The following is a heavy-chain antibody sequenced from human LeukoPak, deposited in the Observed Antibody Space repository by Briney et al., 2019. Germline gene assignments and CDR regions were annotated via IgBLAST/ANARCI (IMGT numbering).Heavy chain of an antibody. CDR1: GGSISSGGYY. V-gene: IGHV4-31*03. CDR3: ASWLSDSSGYLPGAFDI. CDR2: IYYNGNI. Sequence: SETLSLTCTFSGGSISSGGYYWSRIRQLPGKGLEWIGYIYYNGNIYYNPSLKSRVSISLDTSKNQFSLKLSSVTAADTAVHYCASWLSDSSGYLPGAFDIWGQGTMVTVSS. D-gene: IGHD3-22*01. J-gene: IGHJ3*02.